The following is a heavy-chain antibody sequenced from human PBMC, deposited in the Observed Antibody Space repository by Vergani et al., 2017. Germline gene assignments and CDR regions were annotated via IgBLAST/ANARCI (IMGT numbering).Heavy chain of an antibody. D-gene: IGHD6-6*01. J-gene: IGHJ5*02. CDR1: GFTFSSYS. CDR3: AKEGQLNNWFDP. V-gene: IGHV3-48*01. Sequence: EVQLVESGGGLVQPGGSLRLSCAASGFTFSSYSMNWVRQAPGKGLEWVSYISSSSSTIYYADSVKGRFTISRDNSKNTLYLQMNSLRAEDTAVYYCAKEGQLNNWFDPGGQGTLVIVSS. CDR2: ISSSSSTI.